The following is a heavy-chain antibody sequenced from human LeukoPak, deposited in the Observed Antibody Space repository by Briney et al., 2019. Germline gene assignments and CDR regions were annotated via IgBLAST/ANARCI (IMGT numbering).Heavy chain of an antibody. CDR2: IKQDESER. CDR3: ATFSGWYRPSDY. V-gene: IGHV3-7*01. J-gene: IGHJ4*02. D-gene: IGHD6-19*01. CDR1: GFTLSSYW. Sequence: PGGSLRLSCAASGFTLSSYWMSWVRQAPGKGLEWVASIKQDESERFYMDSARGRFTISRDNAQNSLYLQLNSLRADDTAVYYCATFSGWYRPSDYWGQGTLVTVSS.